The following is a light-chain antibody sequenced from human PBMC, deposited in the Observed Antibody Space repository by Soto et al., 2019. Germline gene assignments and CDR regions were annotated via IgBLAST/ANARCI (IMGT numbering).Light chain of an antibody. Sequence: EIVLTQSPGTLSLSPGERATLSCRASQSVSTNYLAWFQQKPGQAPRLLIYGASTRATGVPDRFGGSGSGTDSTLTISRLEPGEFAMYYCHQYGSTPWTFGQGTKVEIK. J-gene: IGKJ1*01. CDR2: GAS. CDR3: HQYGSTPWT. V-gene: IGKV3-20*01. CDR1: QSVSTNY.